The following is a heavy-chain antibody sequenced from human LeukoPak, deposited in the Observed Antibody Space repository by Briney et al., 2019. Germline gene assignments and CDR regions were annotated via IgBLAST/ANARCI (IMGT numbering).Heavy chain of an antibody. V-gene: IGHV4-31*03. J-gene: IGHJ4*02. CDR1: GGSIRSGSFY. CDR2: IYYSGTT. CDR3: ARDERGIAVAGPDY. Sequence: TLSLTCTVSGGSIRSGSFYWTWIRQHPGKGLEWIGYIYYSGTTYYNPSLKSRVSISIDTSKNQFALKLSSVTAADTAVYYCARDERGIAVAGPDYWGQGTLVTVSS. D-gene: IGHD6-19*01.